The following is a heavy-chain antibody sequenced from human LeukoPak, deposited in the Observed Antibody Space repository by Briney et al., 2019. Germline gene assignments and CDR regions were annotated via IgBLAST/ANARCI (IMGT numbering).Heavy chain of an antibody. Sequence: PSETLSLTCTVSGGSISSGSYFWSWIRQPAGKGLEWIGRIYTSGSTNYNPSLKSRVTISVDTSKNQFSLKLSSVTAADTAVYYCARSGSGYLRYYFDYWGQGTLVTVSS. CDR3: ARSGSGYLRYYFDY. J-gene: IGHJ4*02. V-gene: IGHV4-61*02. CDR1: GGSISSGSYF. CDR2: IYTSGST. D-gene: IGHD5-12*01.